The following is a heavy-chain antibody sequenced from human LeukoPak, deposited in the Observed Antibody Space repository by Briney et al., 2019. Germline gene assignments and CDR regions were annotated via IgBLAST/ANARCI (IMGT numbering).Heavy chain of an antibody. J-gene: IGHJ4*02. CDR1: AYTFTVYY. CDR2: INPNSGVT. CDR3: TRDRCSSTSCYARPPSYYFDY. V-gene: IGHV1-2*02. Sequence: ASVTVSSKSSAYTFTVYYMHWVRQAPGQGLDWMGWINPNSGVTTYAQKFQGRVTMTRDTSISTAYMDLSRLISDDTAVYYCTRDRCSSTSCYARPPSYYFDYWGQGTLVTVSS. D-gene: IGHD2-2*01.